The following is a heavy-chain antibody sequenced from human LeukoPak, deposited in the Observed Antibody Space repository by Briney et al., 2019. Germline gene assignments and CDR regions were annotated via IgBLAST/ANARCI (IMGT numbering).Heavy chain of an antibody. V-gene: IGHV1-69*05. Sequence: GASVKVSCKASGGTFSSYAISWVRQAPGQGLEWMGGIIPIFGTANYAQKFQGRVTITTDESTSTAYMELSSLRSEDTAVYYCARDWSSTSCCPDYWGQGTLVTVSS. CDR1: GGTFSSYA. D-gene: IGHD2-2*01. CDR2: IIPIFGTA. CDR3: ARDWSSTSCCPDY. J-gene: IGHJ4*02.